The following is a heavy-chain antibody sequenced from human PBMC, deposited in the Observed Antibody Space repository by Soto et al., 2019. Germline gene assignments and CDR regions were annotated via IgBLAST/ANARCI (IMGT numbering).Heavy chain of an antibody. CDR3: ARHTPAISISDH. Sequence: QLQLQESGPGLVKPSETLSLTCTVSGGSISSSSYYWGWIRQPPGKGLEWIGSIYYSGSTYYNPSLTSRVTLAVDTSQNPFPLKLSSVTAADTAVYYCARHTPAISISDHWGQGTLVTVSS. CDR2: IYYSGST. CDR1: GGSISSSSYY. D-gene: IGHD2-15*01. V-gene: IGHV4-39*01. J-gene: IGHJ4*02.